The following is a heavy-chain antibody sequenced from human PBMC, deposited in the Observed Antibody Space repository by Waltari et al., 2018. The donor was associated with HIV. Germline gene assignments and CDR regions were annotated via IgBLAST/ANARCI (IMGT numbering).Heavy chain of an antibody. J-gene: IGHJ4*02. Sequence: QIRLFQSDHAVRKPGASVTISCRTSGYPFITYHVTWVRQSLGQRLDWMGGITRYTANTNYTRESQGRVTLTTDAAAATAYLELRDLRPDDTAMYFCTRGNIWGSYRYFDYWGPGTLVTVS. D-gene: IGHD3-16*02. CDR1: GYPFITYH. CDR2: ITRYTANT. V-gene: IGHV1-18*01. CDR3: TRGNIWGSYRYFDY.